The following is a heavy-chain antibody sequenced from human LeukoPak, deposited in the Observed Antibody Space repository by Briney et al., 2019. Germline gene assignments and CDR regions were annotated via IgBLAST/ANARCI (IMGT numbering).Heavy chain of an antibody. CDR2: ISGSGHDI. J-gene: IGHJ6*03. V-gene: IGHV3-11*06. CDR3: AKVGWQQLVGGYYYYFMDV. CDR1: GFTFSDSY. D-gene: IGHD6-13*01. Sequence: GGSLRLSCAASGFTFSDSYMTWVRQAPGKGVEWVAYISGSGHDINYSDSVKGRFTISRDNSKNTLYLQMNSLRAEDTDVYYCAKVGWQQLVGGYYYYFMDVWGKGTTVTISS.